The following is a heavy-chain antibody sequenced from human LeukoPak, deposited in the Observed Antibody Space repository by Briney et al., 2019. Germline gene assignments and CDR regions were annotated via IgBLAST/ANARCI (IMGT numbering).Heavy chain of an antibody. Sequence: ASVKVSCKASGYTFTGYYMHWVRQAPGQGLEWMGWINPNSGGTNYAQKFQGRVTITADKSTSTAYMELSSLRSEDTAVYYCAGSYYDFWSGYNYYYYMDVWGKGTTVTVSS. CDR1: GYTFTGYY. V-gene: IGHV1-2*02. CDR2: INPNSGGT. D-gene: IGHD3-3*01. CDR3: AGSYYDFWSGYNYYYYMDV. J-gene: IGHJ6*03.